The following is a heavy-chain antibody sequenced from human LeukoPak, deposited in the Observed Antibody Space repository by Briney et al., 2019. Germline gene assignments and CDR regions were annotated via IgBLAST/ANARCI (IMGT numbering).Heavy chain of an antibody. Sequence: PGGSLRLSCVASGFPFSSYWMTWVRQAPGKGLEWVANIKQGGSKRSYVDSAKGRFTISRDNAKNSLYLQMNSLRAEDTAIYYCTRVGYIDEGIDYWGQGTLVTVSS. V-gene: IGHV3-7*04. CDR1: GFPFSSYW. CDR3: TRVGYIDEGIDY. J-gene: IGHJ4*02. D-gene: IGHD5-24*01. CDR2: IKQGGSKR.